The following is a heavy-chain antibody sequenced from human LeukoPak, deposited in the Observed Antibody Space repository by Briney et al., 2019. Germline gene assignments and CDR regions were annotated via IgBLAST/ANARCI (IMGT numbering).Heavy chain of an antibody. V-gene: IGHV3-21*01. J-gene: IGHJ4*02. Sequence: GVSLRLSCAASGFTFSSYTINCVRQAPGKGREWVSSISSGSTYIYYADSVKGRFTISRDNAKNSLYLQMNSLRDEDTAVYYCARGRDSDYAFDYWGQGTLVTVSS. D-gene: IGHD4-17*01. CDR1: GFTFSSYT. CDR2: ISSGSTYI. CDR3: ARGRDSDYAFDY.